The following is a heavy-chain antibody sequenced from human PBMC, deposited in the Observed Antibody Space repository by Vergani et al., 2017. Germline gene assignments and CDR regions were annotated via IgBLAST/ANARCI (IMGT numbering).Heavy chain of an antibody. D-gene: IGHD6-19*01. CDR1: GGSISSSS. CDR2: ISSSSSYI. CDR3: ANRIAVAGTRYFQH. V-gene: IGHV3-21*01. J-gene: IGHJ1*01. Sequence: LQLQESGPGLVKPSETLSLTCTVSGGSISSSSYYWGWIRQPPGKGLEWVSSISSSSSYIYYADSAKGRFTISRDNAKNSLYLQMNSLRAEDTAVYYCANRIAVAGTRYFQHWGQGTLVTVSS.